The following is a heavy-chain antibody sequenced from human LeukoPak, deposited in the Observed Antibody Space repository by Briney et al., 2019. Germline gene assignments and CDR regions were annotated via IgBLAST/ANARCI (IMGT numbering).Heavy chain of an antibody. CDR1: GFTFSSYA. Sequence: PGRSLRLSCAASGFTFSSYAMDWVRQAPGKGLEWVAVISYDGSNKYYADSVKGRFTISRDNSKNTLYLQMNSLRAEDTAVYYCARDGGGIAARPPGDYWGQGTLVTVSS. V-gene: IGHV3-30-3*01. J-gene: IGHJ4*02. D-gene: IGHD6-6*01. CDR2: ISYDGSNK. CDR3: ARDGGGIAARPPGDY.